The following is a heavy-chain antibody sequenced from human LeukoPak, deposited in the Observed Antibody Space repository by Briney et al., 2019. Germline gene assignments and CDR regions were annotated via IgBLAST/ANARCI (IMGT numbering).Heavy chain of an antibody. J-gene: IGHJ4*02. V-gene: IGHV4-59*02. CDR3: ARANRYDLYFDY. CDR2: IYYSGSS. D-gene: IGHD5-12*01. CDR1: GFTVSSNY. Sequence: GSLRLSCAASGFTVSSNYMSWIRQPPGKGLEWIGYIYYSGSSNYNPSLKSRVTISVDTSKNQISLKLSSVTAADTAVYYCARANRYDLYFDYWGQGTLVTVSS.